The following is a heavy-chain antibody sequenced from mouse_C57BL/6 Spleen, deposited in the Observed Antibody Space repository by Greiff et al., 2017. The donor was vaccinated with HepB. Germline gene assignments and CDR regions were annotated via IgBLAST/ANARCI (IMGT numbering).Heavy chain of an antibody. Sequence: EVQVVESGPGLVKPSQSLSLTCSVTGYSITSGYYWNWIRQFPGNKLEWMGYISYDGSNNYNPSLKNRISITRDTSKNQFFLKLNSVTTEDTATYYCARGGYGSSYGYFDVWGTGTTVTVSS. CDR1: GYSITSGYY. CDR2: ISYDGSN. CDR3: ARGGYGSSYGYFDV. J-gene: IGHJ1*03. V-gene: IGHV3-6*01. D-gene: IGHD1-1*01.